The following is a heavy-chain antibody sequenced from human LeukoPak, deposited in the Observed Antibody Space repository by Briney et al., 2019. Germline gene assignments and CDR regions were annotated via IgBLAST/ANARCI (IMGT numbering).Heavy chain of an antibody. Sequence: PSGTLSLTCAVSGGSIGSSNWWSWVRQPPGKGLEWIGEIYHSGSTNYNPSLKSRVTISVDKSKNQFSLKLSSVTAADTAVYYCARARVIGGSGSDYWGQGTLVTASS. V-gene: IGHV4-4*02. D-gene: IGHD3-10*01. J-gene: IGHJ4*02. CDR3: ARARVIGGSGSDY. CDR2: IYHSGST. CDR1: GGSIGSSNW.